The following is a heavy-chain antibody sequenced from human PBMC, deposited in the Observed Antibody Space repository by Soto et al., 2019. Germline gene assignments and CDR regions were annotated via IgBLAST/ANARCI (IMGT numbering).Heavy chain of an antibody. CDR1: VVPLSSHA. CDR2: ISGSGGTT. J-gene: IGHJ4*02. V-gene: IGHV3-23*01. D-gene: IGHD3-3*01. CDR3: ARTPYDFWSPGQFYFDH. Sequence: LRLSRGFSVVPLSSHAISWVRQAPGKGLECVSGISGSGGTTFYADSVKGRFTISRDNSKKTLYLQMNGLRAEDTAVYYCARTPYDFWSPGQFYFDHWGQGTLVTVSS.